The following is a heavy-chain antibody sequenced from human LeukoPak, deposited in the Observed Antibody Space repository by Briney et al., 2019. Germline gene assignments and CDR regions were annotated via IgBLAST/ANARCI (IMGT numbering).Heavy chain of an antibody. J-gene: IGHJ4*02. D-gene: IGHD3-3*01. CDR2: IRYDGSDR. V-gene: IGHV3-30*02. CDR3: ARATGTFSEWSLDC. Sequence: GGSLRLSCAASGFALRSYGMHWVRQAPGKGLEWVAFIRYDGSDRYYGDSVKGRFTISRDISSSTLYLQMNNLRGGDTAVYYCARATGTFSEWSLDCWGQGTLVTVSS. CDR1: GFALRSYG.